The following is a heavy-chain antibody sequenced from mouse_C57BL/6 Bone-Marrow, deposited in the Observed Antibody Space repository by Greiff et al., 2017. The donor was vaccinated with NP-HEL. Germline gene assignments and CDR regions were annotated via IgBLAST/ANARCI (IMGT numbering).Heavy chain of an antibody. CDR3: TRSDYGSLGSMDY. V-gene: IGHV1-15*01. Sequence: QVQLQQSGAELVRPGASVTLSCKASGYTFTDYEMHWVKQTPVHGLEWIGAIDPETGGTAYNQKFKSKAILTADKSSSTAYMELRRLTSEDSAVYYCTRSDYGSLGSMDYWGQGTSVTVSS. CDR2: IDPETGGT. D-gene: IGHD1-1*01. CDR1: GYTFTDYE. J-gene: IGHJ4*01.